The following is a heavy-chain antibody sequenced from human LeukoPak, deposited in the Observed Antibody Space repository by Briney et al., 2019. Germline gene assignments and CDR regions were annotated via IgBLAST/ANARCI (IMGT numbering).Heavy chain of an antibody. CDR2: ISSSSSYI. D-gene: IGHD6-6*01. V-gene: IGHV3-21*01. Sequence: GGSLRLSCAASGFTFSSDSMNWVRQAPGKGLEWVSSISSSSSYIYYADSVKGRFTISRDNAKNSLYLQMNSLRAEDTAVYYCARASSIPDAFDIWGQGTMVTVSS. J-gene: IGHJ3*02. CDR1: GFTFSSDS. CDR3: ARASSIPDAFDI.